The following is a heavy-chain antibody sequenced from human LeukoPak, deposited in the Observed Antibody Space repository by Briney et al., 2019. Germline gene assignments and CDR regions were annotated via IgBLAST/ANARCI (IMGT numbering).Heavy chain of an antibody. Sequence: TLSLPCALTGGAFSGYYWSWIRPSPEQGPVWIGEINYSGTTISNPSLESRVSMSMDLTRKRFSLELPSVTAADTAVYYCARRGEWTAWNFDYWAQGALVSVSS. V-gene: IGHV4-34*01. CDR2: INYSGTT. J-gene: IGHJ4*02. D-gene: IGHD3/OR15-3a*01. CDR1: GGAFSGYY. CDR3: ARRGEWTAWNFDY.